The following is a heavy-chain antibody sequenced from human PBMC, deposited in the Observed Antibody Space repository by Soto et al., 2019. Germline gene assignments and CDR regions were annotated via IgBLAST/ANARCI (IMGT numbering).Heavy chain of an antibody. Sequence: QVQLVESGGGVVQPGRSLRLSCAASGFTFSSYVMHWVRQAPGKGLEWVAVISYDGNNKYYGDSVKGRFTIYRDNSKNTLYLQMNSLRAEDTAVYYCARAGCDGGRCYGLVGLRYGMDVWGQGTTVTVSS. J-gene: IGHJ6*02. CDR2: ISYDGNNK. D-gene: IGHD2-15*01. V-gene: IGHV3-30-3*01. CDR3: ARAGCDGGRCYGLVGLRYGMDV. CDR1: GFTFSSYV.